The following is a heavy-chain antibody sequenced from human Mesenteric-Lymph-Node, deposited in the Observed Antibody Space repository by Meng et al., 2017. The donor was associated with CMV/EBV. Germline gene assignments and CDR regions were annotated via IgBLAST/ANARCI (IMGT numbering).Heavy chain of an antibody. V-gene: IGHV3-11*04. CDR3: ARGLGLLYYNGMDV. D-gene: IGHD2/OR15-2a*01. CDR2: ISSSGSTI. J-gene: IGHJ6*02. Sequence: GESLKISCAASGFTFSDYYMSWIRQAPGKGLEWVSYISSSGSTIYYADSVKGRFTISRDNAKNSLNLQMNGLRAEDTAVYYCARGLGLLYYNGMDVWGQGTTVTVSS. CDR1: GFTFSDYY.